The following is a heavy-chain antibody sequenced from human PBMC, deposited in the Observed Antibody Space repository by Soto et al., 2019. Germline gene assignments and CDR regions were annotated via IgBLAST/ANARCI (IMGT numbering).Heavy chain of an antibody. CDR2: IWYDGSLQ. V-gene: IGHV3-33*06. CDR3: ANLWGDGYNLGQDYNGMDV. Sequence: QVQMVESGGGVVQPGRSLRLSCAASGFSFENYGMHWVRQAPGRGLEWVAIIWYDGSLQYYAAAVKGRFTISRDNSKYTLYLEMNSLRAEDTAVYYCANLWGDGYNLGQDYNGMDVWGQGTTVIVS. J-gene: IGHJ6*02. CDR1: GFSFENYG. D-gene: IGHD5-12*01.